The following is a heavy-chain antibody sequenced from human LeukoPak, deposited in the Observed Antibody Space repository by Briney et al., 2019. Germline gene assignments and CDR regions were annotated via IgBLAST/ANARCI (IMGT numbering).Heavy chain of an antibody. J-gene: IGHJ4*02. Sequence: SETLSLTCTVPGGSISSYYWSWIRQPPGKGLEWIGYIYYSGSTNYNPSLKSRVTISVDTSKNQFSLKLSSVTAADTAVYYCARDGLKYYFDYWGQGTLVTVSS. CDR3: ARDGLKYYFDY. CDR2: IYYSGST. CDR1: GGSISSYY. V-gene: IGHV4-59*01.